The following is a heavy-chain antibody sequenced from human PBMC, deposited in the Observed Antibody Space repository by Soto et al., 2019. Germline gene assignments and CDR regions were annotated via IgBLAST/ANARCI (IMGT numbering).Heavy chain of an antibody. CDR3: ARDFSEGKAATPYYYYYGMDV. D-gene: IGHD2-2*01. J-gene: IGHJ6*02. CDR2: INTNTGNP. CDR1: GYTFTSYA. Sequence: ASVKVSCKASGYTFTSYARNWVRQAPGQGLEWMGWINTNTGNPTYAQGFTGRFVFSLDTSVSTAYLQICSLKAEDTAVYYCARDFSEGKAATPYYYYYGMDVWGQGTTVTVSS. V-gene: IGHV7-4-1*01.